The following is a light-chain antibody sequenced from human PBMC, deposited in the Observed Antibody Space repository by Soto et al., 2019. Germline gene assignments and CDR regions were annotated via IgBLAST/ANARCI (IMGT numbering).Light chain of an antibody. CDR2: EVT. J-gene: IGLJ3*02. Sequence: QSALTQPASVSGSPGQSITISCSGTSSDVGFYNYVSWFQQYPGKAPKLMIFEVTNRPSGVSDRFSGSNSDNTASLTIAGLQADDEADYFCTSYTTSSTWVFGGGTKLTVL. CDR3: TSYTTSSTWV. V-gene: IGLV2-14*01. CDR1: SSDVGFYNY.